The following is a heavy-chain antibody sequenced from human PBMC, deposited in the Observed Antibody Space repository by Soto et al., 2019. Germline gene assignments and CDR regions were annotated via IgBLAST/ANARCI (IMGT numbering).Heavy chain of an antibody. CDR1: GGTFSSYA. V-gene: IGHV1-69*13. CDR2: IIPIFGTA. J-gene: IGHJ6*02. D-gene: IGHD2-15*01. CDR3: CNLSSGGYYYYYGMDV. Sequence: GASVKVSCKASGGTFSSYAISWVRQAPGQGLGWMGGIIPIFGTANYAQKFQGRVTITADESTSTAYMELSSLRSEDTAVYYCCNLSSGGYYYYYGMDVWGQGTTVTVSS.